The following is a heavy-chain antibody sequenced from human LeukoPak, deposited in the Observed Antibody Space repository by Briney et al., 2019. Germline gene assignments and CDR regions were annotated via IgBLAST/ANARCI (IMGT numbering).Heavy chain of an antibody. J-gene: IGHJ4*02. CDR1: GYTFTGYY. CDR3: ARDGKYYDFWSGPPTPSTFDY. CDR2: INPNSGGT. D-gene: IGHD3-3*01. V-gene: IGHV1-2*02. Sequence: ASVKVSCKASGYTFTGYYMNWVRQAPGQGLEWMGWINPNSGGTNYAQKFQGRVTMTRDTSISTAYMELSRLRSDDTAVYYCARDGKYYDFWSGPPTPSTFDYWGQGTLVTVSS.